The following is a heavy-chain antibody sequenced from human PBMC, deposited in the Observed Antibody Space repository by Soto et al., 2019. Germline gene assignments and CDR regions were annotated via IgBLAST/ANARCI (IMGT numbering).Heavy chain of an antibody. CDR2: IYDIETT. J-gene: IGHJ6*02. V-gene: IGHV4-30-4*01. CDR3: ARDRQSEIVAMLASNGMDV. D-gene: IGHD5-12*01. CDR1: GGSINSDDSY. Sequence: QVQLQESGPGLVKPSQTLSLTCTVSGGSINSDDSYWSWLRQPPGRGLEWIGYIYDIETTYYNPSLKNRVTISVATSKNPFSLKLNSVTAADTAVYYCARDRQSEIVAMLASNGMDVWGQGTTVIVSS.